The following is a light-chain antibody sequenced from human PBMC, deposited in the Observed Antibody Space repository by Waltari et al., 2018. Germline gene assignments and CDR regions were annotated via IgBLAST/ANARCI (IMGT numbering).Light chain of an antibody. CDR1: HSVCHSSHHHNY. CDR3: QQYYSIPIT. J-gene: IGKJ5*01. V-gene: IGKV4-1*01. CDR2: WAS. Sequence: DIVMTQSPDSLSVSIGERAAINCNSCHSVCHSSHHHNYLAWYQQKPGQPPKLLLCWASTRESGVPDRFSGSGSGTDFTLTISSLQAEDVAVYYCQQYYSIPITFGQGTRLEIK.